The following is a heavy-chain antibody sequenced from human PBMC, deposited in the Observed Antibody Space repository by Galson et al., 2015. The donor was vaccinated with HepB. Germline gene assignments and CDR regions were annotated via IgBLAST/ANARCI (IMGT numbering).Heavy chain of an antibody. V-gene: IGHV1-46*01. CDR2: INPNGGST. D-gene: IGHD6-19*01. CDR3: ARERGSSGWYPTLDGMDV. Sequence: SVKVSCKASGYTFTSYYMHWVRQAPGQGLEWMGIINPNGGSTSYAQKFQGRVTMTRDTSTSTAYMELSSLRSEDTAVYYCARERGSSGWYPTLDGMDVWGQGTTVTVSS. CDR1: GYTFTSYY. J-gene: IGHJ6*02.